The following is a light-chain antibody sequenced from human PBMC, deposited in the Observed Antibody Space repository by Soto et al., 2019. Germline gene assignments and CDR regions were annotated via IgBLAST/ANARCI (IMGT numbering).Light chain of an antibody. J-gene: IGLJ3*02. CDR3: SSYSSSNTRWV. V-gene: IGLV2-14*01. CDR2: EVN. Sequence: QSVLTQPASVSGSPGQSITISCAGTSSDVGGYNHVSWYQQHPGKAPKLMIYEVNNRPSGVSNRFSGSKSGNTASLTISGLQAEDEADYYCSSYSSSNTRWVFGGGTKLTVL. CDR1: SSDVGGYNH.